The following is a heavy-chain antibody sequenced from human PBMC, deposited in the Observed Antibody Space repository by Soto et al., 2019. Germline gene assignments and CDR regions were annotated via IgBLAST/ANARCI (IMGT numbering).Heavy chain of an antibody. V-gene: IGHV4-39*01. D-gene: IGHD3-16*01. Sequence: QRQLQESGPGLVKPSETLSLTCTVSGDSISNSDYYWGWIRQPPGKGLEWIGTIYYSGSTSYNPSLKSRVTISVDTSSNHFSLRLRSVTAADTAVYYCARHFAYPHAFAIWGQGTIVTVSS. CDR3: ARHFAYPHAFAI. CDR2: IYYSGST. CDR1: GDSISNSDYY. J-gene: IGHJ3*02.